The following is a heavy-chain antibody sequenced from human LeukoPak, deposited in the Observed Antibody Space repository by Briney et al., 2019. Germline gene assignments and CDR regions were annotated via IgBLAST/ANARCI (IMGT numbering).Heavy chain of an antibody. Sequence: SETLSLTCTVSGGSISSSSYYWGWIRQPPGKGLEWIGSIYYSGSTYYNPSLKSRVTISVDTSKNQFSLKLSSVTAADTAVYYCARALGYSGSYWDYYYYMDIWGKGTTVTVSS. V-gene: IGHV4-39*07. CDR3: ARALGYSGSYWDYYYYMDI. J-gene: IGHJ6*03. CDR1: GGSISSSSYY. CDR2: IYYSGST. D-gene: IGHD1-26*01.